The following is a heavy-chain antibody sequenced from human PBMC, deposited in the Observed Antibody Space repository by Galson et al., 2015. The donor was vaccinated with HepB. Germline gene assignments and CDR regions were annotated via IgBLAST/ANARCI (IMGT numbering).Heavy chain of an antibody. Sequence: SVKVSCKASGFTFTSSAVQWVRQARGQRLEWIGWIVVGSGNTNYAQKFQGRVTITADKSTSTAYMELSSLRSEDTAVYYCASTYGCGNSCLSAFDIWGQGTTVTVSS. CDR3: ASTYGCGNSCLSAFDI. V-gene: IGHV1-58*01. D-gene: IGHD4-23*01. CDR2: IVVGSGNT. CDR1: GFTFTSSA. J-gene: IGHJ3*02.